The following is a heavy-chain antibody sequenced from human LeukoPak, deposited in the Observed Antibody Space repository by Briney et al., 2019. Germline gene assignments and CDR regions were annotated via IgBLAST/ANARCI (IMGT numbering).Heavy chain of an antibody. V-gene: IGHV1-18*01. Sequence: GASVKVSCKASGYTFTSYGISWVRQAPGQGLEWMGWTSAYNGNTNYAQKLQGRVTMTTDTSTSTAYMELRSLRSDDTAVYYCARDRFIEVYSGSYYFDYWGQGTLVTVSS. D-gene: IGHD6-6*01. CDR3: ARDRFIEVYSGSYYFDY. J-gene: IGHJ4*02. CDR2: TSAYNGNT. CDR1: GYTFTSYG.